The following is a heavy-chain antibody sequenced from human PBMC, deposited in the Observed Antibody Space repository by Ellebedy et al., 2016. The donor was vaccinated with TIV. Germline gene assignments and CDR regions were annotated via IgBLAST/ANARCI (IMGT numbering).Heavy chain of an antibody. CDR3: VPYSSGWGGAFDI. CDR1: GGSISSYY. Sequence: SETLSLTCTVSGGSISSYYWSWIRQPAGKGLEWIGRIYTSGSTNYNPSLKSRVTISVDTSKNQFSLKLSSVTAADTAVYYCVPYSSGWGGAFDIWGQGTMVTVSS. J-gene: IGHJ3*02. D-gene: IGHD6-19*01. CDR2: IYTSGST. V-gene: IGHV4-4*07.